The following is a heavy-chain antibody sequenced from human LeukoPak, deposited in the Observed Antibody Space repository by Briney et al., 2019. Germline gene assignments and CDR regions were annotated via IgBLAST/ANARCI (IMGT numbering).Heavy chain of an antibody. Sequence: PGRSLRLSCAASGFTFSSYGMHWVRQAPGKGLEWVAVISYDGSNKYYADSVKGRFTISRDNSKNTQYLQMNSLRAEDTAVYYCAKDVSALSHYYGMDVWGQGTTVTVSS. CDR1: GFTFSSYG. V-gene: IGHV3-30*18. CDR3: AKDVSALSHYYGMDV. CDR2: ISYDGSNK. J-gene: IGHJ6*02. D-gene: IGHD2/OR15-2a*01.